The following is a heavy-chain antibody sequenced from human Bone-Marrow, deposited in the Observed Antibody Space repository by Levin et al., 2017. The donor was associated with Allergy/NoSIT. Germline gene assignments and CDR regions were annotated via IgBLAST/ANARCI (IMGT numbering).Heavy chain of an antibody. CDR2: IYYSGST. CDR1: DGSIRSRSYY. J-gene: IGHJ2*01. CDR3: ARDGSGSGYYYLSSYFDL. Sequence: SQTLSLTCTVSDGSIRSRSYYWGWIRQPPGKGLEWIGSIYYSGSTYYSPSLKSRVTISVDASKNQFSLKLSSVTAADTAVYYCARDGSGSGYYYLSSYFDLWGRGTLVTVSS. V-gene: IGHV4-39*07. D-gene: IGHD3-22*01.